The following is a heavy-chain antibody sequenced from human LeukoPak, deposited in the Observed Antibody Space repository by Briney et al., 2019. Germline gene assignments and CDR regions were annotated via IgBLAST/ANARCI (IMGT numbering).Heavy chain of an antibody. CDR1: GFSLSSPGMC. Sequence: SGPTLVNPTQTLTLTCTFYGFSLSSPGMCVSWIRQPPGKALEWLARIDWDYDTYYNTSLKTRLTISKDTPKNQVVLTMTNMDPVDTATYYCARIPLRDDYQSYAFDMWGQGTMVSVSS. CDR2: IDWDYDT. V-gene: IGHV2-70*11. J-gene: IGHJ3*02. CDR3: ARIPLRDDYQSYAFDM. D-gene: IGHD5-24*01.